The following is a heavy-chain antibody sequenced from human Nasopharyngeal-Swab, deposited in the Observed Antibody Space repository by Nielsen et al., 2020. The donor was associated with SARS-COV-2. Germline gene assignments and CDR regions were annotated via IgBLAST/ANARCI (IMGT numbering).Heavy chain of an antibody. V-gene: IGHV4-39*01. Sequence: SETLSLTCTVSGGSISGSSYYWGCIRQPPGKGLEWTGSIYYSGSTYYNPALKSRVSISVDTSKNQFSLKLSSVTAADTAVYYCARPIVTSNLGPAFDIWGQGTMVTVSS. CDR3: ARPIVTSNLGPAFDI. CDR1: GGSISGSSYY. J-gene: IGHJ3*02. D-gene: IGHD1-26*01. CDR2: IYYSGST.